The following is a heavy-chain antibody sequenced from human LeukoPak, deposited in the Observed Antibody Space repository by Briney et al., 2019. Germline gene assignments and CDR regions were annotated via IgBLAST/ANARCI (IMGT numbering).Heavy chain of an antibody. J-gene: IGHJ4*02. CDR3: ARGIDY. CDR1: GFTFSSYA. V-gene: IGHV3-30*04. Sequence: GGSLRLSCAASGFTFSSYAMHWVRQAPGKGLEWVAVISYDGSNKYYADSVKGRFTISRDNSKNTLYLQMSSLRAEDTAVYYCARGIDYWGQGTLVTVTS. CDR2: ISYDGSNK.